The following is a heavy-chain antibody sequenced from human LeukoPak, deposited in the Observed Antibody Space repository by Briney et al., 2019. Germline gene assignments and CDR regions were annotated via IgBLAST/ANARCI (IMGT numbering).Heavy chain of an antibody. D-gene: IGHD1-7*01. CDR3: ARDDQTTSAFDY. CDR2: IYTSGST. CDR1: GGSISSYY. V-gene: IGHV4-4*07. Sequence: PSETLSLTCTVSGGSISSYYWSWIRQPARKGLEWIGRIYTSGSTNHNPSLKSRVTMSVDTSKNQFSLKLSSVTAADTAVYYCARDDQTTSAFDYWGQGTLVTVSS. J-gene: IGHJ4*02.